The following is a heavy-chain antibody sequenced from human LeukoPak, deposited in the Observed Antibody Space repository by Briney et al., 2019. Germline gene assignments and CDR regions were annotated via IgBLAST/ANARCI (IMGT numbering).Heavy chain of an antibody. J-gene: IGHJ4*02. CDR1: GFTVNSNY. Sequence: GSLRLSCAASGFTVNSNYMTWVRQAPGKGLEWVSVISGGGSTFYADSVKDRFTISRDSSKNTLFLQMNSLRAKDTAVYYCAKRHLIADRGLDYWGQGTLVTVSS. D-gene: IGHD3-16*02. V-gene: IGHV3-66*04. CDR3: AKRHLIADRGLDY. CDR2: ISGGGST.